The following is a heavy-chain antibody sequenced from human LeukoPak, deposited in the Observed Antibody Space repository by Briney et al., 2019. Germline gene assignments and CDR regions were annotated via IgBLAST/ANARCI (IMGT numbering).Heavy chain of an antibody. CDR2: ISYDGRNK. CDR3: ARESTGRMTTVALYYYYGMEV. Sequence: TGGSLRLSCASSRFTFCSYTMHCVCQAPGRGLEWVSDISYDGRNKYSADSVKGRFTIYRDNSKNTLYLKMNSLRAEDTAVYYCARESTGRMTTVALYYYYGMEVWGQGNTVTVSS. CDR1: RFTFCSYT. D-gene: IGHD4-23*01. J-gene: IGHJ6*02. V-gene: IGHV3-30*04.